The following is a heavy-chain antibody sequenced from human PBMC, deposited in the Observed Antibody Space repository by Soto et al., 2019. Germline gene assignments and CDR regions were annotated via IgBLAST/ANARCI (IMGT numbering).Heavy chain of an antibody. CDR3: TTDSAPRYYGSGNYGMDV. V-gene: IGHV3-15*01. Sequence: XGSLRISCASSEFTCGNAWMSLVLKTPGKGLEWVGRIKSKTDGVTTDYAAPVKGRFTISRDDSKNTLYLQMNSLKTEDTAVYYCTTDSAPRYYGSGNYGMDVWGQGTTVTVSS. CDR2: IKSKTDGVTT. D-gene: IGHD3-10*01. J-gene: IGHJ6*02. CDR1: EFTCGNAW.